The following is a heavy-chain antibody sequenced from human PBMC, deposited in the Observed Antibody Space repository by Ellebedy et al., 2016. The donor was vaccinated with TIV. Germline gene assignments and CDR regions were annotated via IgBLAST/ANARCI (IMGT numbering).Heavy chain of an antibody. V-gene: IGHV3-30*03. CDR1: GFTFSSYG. J-gene: IGHJ4*02. D-gene: IGHD6-19*01. Sequence: GESLKISCAASGFTFSSYGMHWVRQAPGKGLELVAVISYDGSNKYYADSVKGRFTISRDNSKNTLYLQMNSLRAEDTAVYYCAREKKYSSGWYYFDYWGQGTLVTVSS. CDR3: AREKKYSSGWYYFDY. CDR2: ISYDGSNK.